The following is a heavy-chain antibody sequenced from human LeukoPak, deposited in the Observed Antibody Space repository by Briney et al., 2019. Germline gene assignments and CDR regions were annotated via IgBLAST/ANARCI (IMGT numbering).Heavy chain of an antibody. CDR3: ARLPELLNDPFDY. CDR2: VYYSGDT. Sequence: SETLSLTCTVSGGSINSNNYYWGWIRQPPGKGLEWIASVYYSGDTWYNPSLKSRVTISVDTSKNQFSLKVTSATAADTSVYYCARLPELLNDPFDYWGQGTLVTVSS. V-gene: IGHV4-39*01. D-gene: IGHD1-7*01. CDR1: GGSINSNNYY. J-gene: IGHJ4*02.